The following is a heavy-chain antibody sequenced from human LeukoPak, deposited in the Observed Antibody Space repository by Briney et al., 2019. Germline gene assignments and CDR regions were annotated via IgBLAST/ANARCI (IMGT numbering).Heavy chain of an antibody. Sequence: PSETLSLTCTVSGDSISNNIFYWGWIRQPPGKGLEWIGSLYNSGSTYYNPSLKNRVTISVDKSRNQFSLRLSSVTAADTAVYYCATRDSRSYRLFDAWGQGTVVTVSS. CDR1: GDSISNNIFY. D-gene: IGHD1-26*01. CDR2: LYNSGST. CDR3: ATRDSRSYRLFDA. J-gene: IGHJ5*02. V-gene: IGHV4-39*01.